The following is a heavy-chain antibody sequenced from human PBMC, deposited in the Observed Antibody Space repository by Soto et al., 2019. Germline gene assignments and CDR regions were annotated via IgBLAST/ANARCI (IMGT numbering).Heavy chain of an antibody. CDR3: ARYFYESSDYSPLAYGMDV. CDR2: IYWDDDK. J-gene: IGHJ6*02. Sequence: QITLKESGPTLMKPTQTLTLTCTLSGFSLSTSGVGVGWIRQTPEKALEWLALIYWDDDKRYSPSLKSRLTITKDTSKNQVVLTMNNMDPVDTATYYCARYFYESSDYSPLAYGMDVWGQGTTVTGSS. V-gene: IGHV2-5*02. D-gene: IGHD3-22*01. CDR1: GFSLSTSGVG.